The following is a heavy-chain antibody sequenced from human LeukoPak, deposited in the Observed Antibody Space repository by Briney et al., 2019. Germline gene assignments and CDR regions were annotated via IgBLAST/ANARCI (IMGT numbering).Heavy chain of an antibody. CDR1: GSTFSSYG. Sequence: PGGSLRLSCAASGSTFSSYGMHWVRQAPGKGLEWVAVIWYDGSNKYYADSVKGRFTISRDNSKNTLYLQMNSLRAEDTAVYYCAKGSGSGYYFDYWGQGTLVTVSS. CDR2: IWYDGSNK. CDR3: AKGSGSGYYFDY. V-gene: IGHV3-33*06. D-gene: IGHD3-22*01. J-gene: IGHJ4*02.